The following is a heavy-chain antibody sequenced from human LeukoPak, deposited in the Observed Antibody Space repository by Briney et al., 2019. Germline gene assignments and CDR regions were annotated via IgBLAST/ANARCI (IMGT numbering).Heavy chain of an antibody. CDR3: ARGTYYGSGSYYNRRIAFDI. D-gene: IGHD3-10*01. CDR1: GGSFSGYY. V-gene: IGHV4-34*01. J-gene: IGHJ3*02. CDR2: INHSGST. Sequence: SETLSLTCAVYGGSFSGYYWSWIRQPPGKGLEWIGEINHSGSTNYNPSLKSRVTISVDTSKNQFSLKLSSVTAADTAVYYCARGTYYGSGSYYNRRIAFDIWGQGTMVTVSS.